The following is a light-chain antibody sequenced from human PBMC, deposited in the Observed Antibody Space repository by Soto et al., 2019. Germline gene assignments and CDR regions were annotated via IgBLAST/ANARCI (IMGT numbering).Light chain of an antibody. CDR1: SSNIGADYE. CDR2: RNI. CDR3: QSFDSSLGGVI. Sequence: QSVLTQPPSASGAPGQRVVIFCTGSSSNIGADYEVHWYQQVPGRAPTLLIRRNINRPSGVPDRFFGSKSDTSASLAITGLQAEDEADYYCQSFDSSLGGVIFGGGTKLTVL. J-gene: IGLJ2*01. V-gene: IGLV1-40*01.